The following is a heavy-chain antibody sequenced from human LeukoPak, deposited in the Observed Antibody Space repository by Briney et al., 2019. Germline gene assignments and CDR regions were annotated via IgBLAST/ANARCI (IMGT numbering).Heavy chain of an antibody. CDR3: AREFLWFGELPAFDY. CDR1: GYTFTRYT. Sequence: ASVKVSCKASGYTFTRYTMHWVRQAPGQGLEWVGRINAGNGNTKYSQNFQGRVTITRDTSASIAYMELSSLRFEDTAIYYCAREFLWFGELPAFDYWGQGTLVTVSS. CDR2: INAGNGNT. V-gene: IGHV1-3*01. J-gene: IGHJ4*02. D-gene: IGHD3-10*01.